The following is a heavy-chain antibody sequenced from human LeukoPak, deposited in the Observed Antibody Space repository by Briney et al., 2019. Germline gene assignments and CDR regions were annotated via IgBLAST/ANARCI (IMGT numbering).Heavy chain of an antibody. D-gene: IGHD2-21*02. CDR3: AKEDVAYCGGDCYTN. CDR2: ISYDGSNK. Sequence: GGSLRLSCAASGFTFSSYGMHWVRQAPGKGLEWVAVISYDGSNKYYADSVKGRFTISRDNSKNTLYLQMNSLRAEDTAVYYCAKEDVAYCGGDCYTNWGQGTLVTVSS. V-gene: IGHV3-30*18. CDR1: GFTFSSYG. J-gene: IGHJ4*02.